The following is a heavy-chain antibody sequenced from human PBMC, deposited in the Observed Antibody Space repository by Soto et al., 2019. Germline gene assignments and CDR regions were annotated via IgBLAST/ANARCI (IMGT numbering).Heavy chain of an antibody. V-gene: IGHV4-59*01. Sequence: PSETLSLTCSVSGGSMIDYYCILIRQSPGKGPEWIGYIYYSGNTNYNPSLKSRVTISVDMPKSLFSLKLNSVTAADTAVYYCARQLGLWQPLDYWGRGTLVTVSS. CDR3: ARQLGLWQPLDY. CDR1: GGSMIDYY. CDR2: IYYSGNT. J-gene: IGHJ4*02. D-gene: IGHD1-1*01.